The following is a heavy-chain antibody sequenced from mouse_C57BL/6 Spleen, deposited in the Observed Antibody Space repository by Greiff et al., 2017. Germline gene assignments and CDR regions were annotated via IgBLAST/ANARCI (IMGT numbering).Heavy chain of an antibody. V-gene: IGHV1-54*01. CDR1: GYAVTNYL. CDR2: INPGSGDT. D-gene: IGHD4-1*01. J-gene: IGHJ2*01. CDR3: ARSGPARFGG. Sequence: QMQLKASGAELVRPGTSVKVSCKASGYAVTNYLIEWVKQRPGQVLECIGVINPGSGDTNYNEKFKGKATLTADKSSSTAYMQLSSLTSEDSAVYFCARSGPARFGGWGQGTTLTVSS.